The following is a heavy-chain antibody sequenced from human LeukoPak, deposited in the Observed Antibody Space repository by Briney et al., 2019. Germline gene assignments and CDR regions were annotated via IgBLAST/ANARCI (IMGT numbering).Heavy chain of an antibody. J-gene: IGHJ2*01. CDR1: GGSISSSDYY. Sequence: SETLSLTCTVSGGSISSSDYYWGWIRPPPRKGLEWIGSMFHTASPIYTLTRKSPVTISVDTSKTHLSLKLSSVSAADTAVYDGERQMYADSDFDLWGRGTLVIVSS. D-gene: IGHD2-15*01. CDR2: MFHTASP. V-gene: IGHV4-39*01. CDR3: ERQMYADSDFDL.